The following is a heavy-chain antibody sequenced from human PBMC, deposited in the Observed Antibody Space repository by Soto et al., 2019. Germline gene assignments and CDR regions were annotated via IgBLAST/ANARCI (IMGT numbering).Heavy chain of an antibody. J-gene: IGHJ5*02. CDR2: IWYDGSNK. CDR3: ARDSTDYYDSRPGWFDP. V-gene: IGHV3-33*01. D-gene: IGHD3-22*01. CDR1: GFTFSNYG. Sequence: PGGSLRLSCAASGFTFSNYGMHWVRQAPGKGLEWVAVIWYDGSNKYYADSVKGRFTISRDNSKNTLYLQMNSLRAEDTAVYYCARDSTDYYDSRPGWFDPWGQGTLVTVSS.